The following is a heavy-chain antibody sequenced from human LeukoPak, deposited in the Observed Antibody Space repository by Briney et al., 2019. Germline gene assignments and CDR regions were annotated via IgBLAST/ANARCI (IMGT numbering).Heavy chain of an antibody. D-gene: IGHD3-10*01. CDR3: ARHPGFGSATPYYFDY. J-gene: IGHJ4*02. V-gene: IGHV3-21*01. CDR2: ISSSSSYI. CDR1: GFTFSTYN. Sequence: GGSLRLSCATSGFTFSTYNMTWVRQAPGKGLEWVSSISSSSSYIYYADSVKGRFTISRDNAKNSLYLQMNSLRAEDTAVYYCARHPGFGSATPYYFDYWGQGTLVTVSS.